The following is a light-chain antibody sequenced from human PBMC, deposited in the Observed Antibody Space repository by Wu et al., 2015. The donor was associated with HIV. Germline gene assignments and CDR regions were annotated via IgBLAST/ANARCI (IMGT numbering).Light chain of an antibody. CDR1: QAVGNW. Sequence: QMTQSPSSVSASVGDRVTLTCRASQAVGNWLAWYQQKPGQPPKLLIYAASTLQSEVPSRFSGSGSGTDFTPTITSLQPEDFATYYCEQAHTFPFSFGGGTKVGI. V-gene: IGKV1-12*01. CDR2: AAS. J-gene: IGKJ4*01. CDR3: EQAHTFPFS.